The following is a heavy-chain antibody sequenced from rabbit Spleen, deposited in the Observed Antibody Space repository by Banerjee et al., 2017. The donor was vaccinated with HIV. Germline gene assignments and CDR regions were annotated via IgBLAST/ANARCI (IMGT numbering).Heavy chain of an antibody. D-gene: IGHD6-1*01. CDR1: GVSFSGDSY. CDR3: ARGNSNAYIWGMGL. Sequence: QSLEESGGDLVKPEGSLTLTCKASGVSFSGDSYMCWVRQAPGKGLEWVVCIDAGSSGFTYFASWAKGRFTISKASSTTVTLQMTSLTAADTATHFCARGNSNAYIWGMGLWGPGTLVTVS. CDR2: IDAGSSGFT. V-gene: IGHV1S40*01. J-gene: IGHJ4*01.